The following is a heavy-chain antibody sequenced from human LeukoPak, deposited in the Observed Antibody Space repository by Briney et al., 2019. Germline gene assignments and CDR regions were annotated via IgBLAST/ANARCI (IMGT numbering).Heavy chain of an antibody. Sequence: PGESLKISCKGSGYSFTSYWIGWVRQMPGKGLEWMGIIYPGDSDTRYSPSFQGQVTISADKSISTAYLQWSSLKASDTAMYYCARLDLPGDYYDSSGYPENLFDYWGQGTLVTVSS. CDR1: GYSFTSYW. D-gene: IGHD3-22*01. CDR2: IYPGDSDT. J-gene: IGHJ4*02. V-gene: IGHV5-51*01. CDR3: ARLDLPGDYYDSSGYPENLFDY.